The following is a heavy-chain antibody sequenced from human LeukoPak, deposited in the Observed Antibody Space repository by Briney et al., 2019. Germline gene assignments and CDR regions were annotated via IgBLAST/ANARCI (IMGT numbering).Heavy chain of an antibody. CDR1: GFTFSSYG. D-gene: IGHD3-3*01. J-gene: IGHJ6*03. CDR2: ISGSGGST. Sequence: GGSLRLSCAASGFTFSSYGMSWVRQAPGKGLEWVSAISGSGGSTYYADSVKGRFTISRDNSKNTLYLQMNSLRAEDTAVYSCAKDGGGTIFGMVIILHYMDVWGKGTTVAVSS. CDR3: AKDGGGTIFGMVIILHYMDV. V-gene: IGHV3-23*01.